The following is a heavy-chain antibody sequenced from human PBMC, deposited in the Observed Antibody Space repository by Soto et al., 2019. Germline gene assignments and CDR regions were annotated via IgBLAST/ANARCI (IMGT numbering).Heavy chain of an antibody. CDR3: ARDGLTGTITRSIYAFVI. CDR1: GGTFSRYA. V-gene: IGHV1-69*13. D-gene: IGHD1-7*01. J-gene: IGHJ3*02. CDR2: IIPIFGTA. Sequence: ASVKVSCKASGGTFSRYAISWMRQAPGQGLEWMGGIIPIFGTANYAQKFQGRVTITADESTSTAYMELSSLRSEDTAVYYCARDGLTGTITRSIYAFVIWGQRTMVPV.